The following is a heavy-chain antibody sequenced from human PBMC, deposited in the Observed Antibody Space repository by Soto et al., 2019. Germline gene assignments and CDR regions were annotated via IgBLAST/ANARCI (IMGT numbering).Heavy chain of an antibody. D-gene: IGHD2-21*02. V-gene: IGHV1-18*01. J-gene: IGHJ5*02. Sequence: QVQLVQSGAEVKKPGASVKVSCKASGYTFTSYGISWVRQAPGQGLEWMGWISAYNGNTNYAQKLQGRVTMTTDTSTSTAYLELRSLRSDDTAVYYCARDKGAYCGGDCYSTWFDPWGQGTLVTVSS. CDR2: ISAYNGNT. CDR3: ARDKGAYCGGDCYSTWFDP. CDR1: GYTFTSYG.